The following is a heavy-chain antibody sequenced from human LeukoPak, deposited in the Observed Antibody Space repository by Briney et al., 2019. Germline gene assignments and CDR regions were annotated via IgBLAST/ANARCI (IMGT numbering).Heavy chain of an antibody. CDR1: GFTFSSYA. J-gene: IGHJ4*02. D-gene: IGHD2-8*02. CDR2: ISGSGGST. V-gene: IGHV3-23*01. CDR3: AKVPTLVLGYYFDY. Sequence: PGGSLRLSCAASGFTFSSYAMSWVRQAPGKGLEWVSAISGSGGSTFYADSVKGRFTISRDNSKNTLYLQMNSLRAEDTAVYYCAKVPTLVLGYYFDYWGQGTLVTVSS.